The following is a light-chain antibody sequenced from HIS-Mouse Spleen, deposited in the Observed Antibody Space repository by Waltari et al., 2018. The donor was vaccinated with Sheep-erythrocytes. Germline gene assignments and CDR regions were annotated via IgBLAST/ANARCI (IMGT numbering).Light chain of an antibody. Sequence: DIQLTQSPSFLSASVGDRVTIPCRASQGISSYVAWYQQKPGKAPKLLIYAASTLQSGVPSRFSGSGSGTEFTLTISSLQPEDFATYYCQQLNSYPPRVTFGGGTKVEIK. CDR2: AAS. CDR3: QQLNSYPPRVT. CDR1: QGISSY. J-gene: IGKJ4*01. V-gene: IGKV1-9*01.